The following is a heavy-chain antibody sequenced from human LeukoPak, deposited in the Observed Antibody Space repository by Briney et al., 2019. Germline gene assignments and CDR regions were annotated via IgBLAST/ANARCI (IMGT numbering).Heavy chain of an antibody. Sequence: SETLSLTCTVSGGSISSGGYYWSWIRQHPGKGLEWIGYIYYSGSTYYNPSLKSRVTISVDASKNQFSLKLSSVTAADTAVYYCARFKESVVAALYFDYWGQGTLVTVSS. J-gene: IGHJ4*02. CDR1: GGSISSGGYY. V-gene: IGHV4-31*03. CDR3: ARFKESVVAALYFDY. D-gene: IGHD2-15*01. CDR2: IYYSGST.